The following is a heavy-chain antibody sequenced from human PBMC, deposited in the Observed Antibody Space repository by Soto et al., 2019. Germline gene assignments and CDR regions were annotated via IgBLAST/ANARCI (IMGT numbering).Heavy chain of an antibody. CDR2: INAGNGNT. V-gene: IGHV1-3*01. CDR3: ATGGTYYFFWSGYRNSITFVY. D-gene: IGHD3-3*01. Sequence: ASVKVSCKASGYTFTSYAMHWVRQAPGQRLEWMGWINAGNGNTKYSQKFQGRVTITRDTSASTAYMELSSLRSEDTAVYYCATGGTYYFFWSGYRNSITFVYLRQGIL. J-gene: IGHJ4*02. CDR1: GYTFTSYA.